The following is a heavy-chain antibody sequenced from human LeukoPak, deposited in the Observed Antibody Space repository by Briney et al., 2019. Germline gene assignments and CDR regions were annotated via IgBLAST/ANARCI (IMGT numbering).Heavy chain of an antibody. J-gene: IGHJ5*02. CDR3: ARGWGTGYYVNWFDP. V-gene: IGHV1-24*01. CDR1: GYTLTELS. Sequence: ASVKVSCKVSGYTLTELSMHWVRQAPGKGLEWMGGFDPEDGETIYAQKFQGRVTMTEDTSTGTAYMELSSLRSEDTAVYYCARGWGTGYYVNWFDPWGQGTLVTVSS. CDR2: FDPEDGET. D-gene: IGHD3-9*01.